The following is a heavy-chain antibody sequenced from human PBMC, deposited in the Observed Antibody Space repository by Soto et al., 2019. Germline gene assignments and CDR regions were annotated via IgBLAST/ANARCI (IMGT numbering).Heavy chain of an antibody. Sequence: QVQLVQSGAEVKKPGSSVKVSCKASGGTFSSYAISWVRQAPGQGLEWMGGIIPIFGTANYAQKFQGRVTITADESTSTAYMELSSLRSEDTAVYYCARAYRGSYSISWYVGSWFDPWGQGTLVTVSS. V-gene: IGHV1-69*12. CDR2: IIPIFGTA. D-gene: IGHD6-13*01. CDR1: GGTFSSYA. CDR3: ARAYRGSYSISWYVGSWFDP. J-gene: IGHJ5*02.